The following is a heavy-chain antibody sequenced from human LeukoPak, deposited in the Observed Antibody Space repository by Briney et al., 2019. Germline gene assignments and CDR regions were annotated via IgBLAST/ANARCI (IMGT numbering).Heavy chain of an antibody. D-gene: IGHD5-18*01. CDR2: IRYDGSNK. V-gene: IGHV3-30*02. J-gene: IGHJ4*02. CDR1: GFTVSSYG. Sequence: GGSLRLSCAASGFTVSSYGMHWVRQAPGKGLEWGAFIRYDGSNKYYADSVKGRFTISRDNSKNTLYPQMNSLRAEDTAVYYCAKEGSRGYSYGYTPGFDYWGQGTLVTVSS. CDR3: AKEGSRGYSYGYTPGFDY.